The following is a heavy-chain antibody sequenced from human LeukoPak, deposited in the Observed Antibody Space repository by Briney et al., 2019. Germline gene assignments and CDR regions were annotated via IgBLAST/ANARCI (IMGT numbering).Heavy chain of an antibody. CDR2: INPNSGGT. CDR3: ARGAVGATEFDY. Sequence: ASVKVSCKASGYTFTGYYMHWVRQAPGQGLEWMGWINPNSGGTNHAQKFQGWATMTRDTSISTAYMELSSLRSEDTAVYYCARGAVGATEFDYWGQGTLVTVSS. CDR1: GYTFTGYY. V-gene: IGHV1-2*04. J-gene: IGHJ4*02. D-gene: IGHD1-26*01.